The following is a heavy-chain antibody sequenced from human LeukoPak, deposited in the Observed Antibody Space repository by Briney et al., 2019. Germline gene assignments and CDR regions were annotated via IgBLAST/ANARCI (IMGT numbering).Heavy chain of an antibody. D-gene: IGHD5-18*01. V-gene: IGHV1-69*04. CDR3: ARDQGDNSYGYYAIWYAFDV. CDR1: GGTFNNYA. J-gene: IGHJ3*01. CDR2: IVPILGIA. Sequence: SVKVSFKASGGTFNNYAISWVRQAPGQGLEWMGRIVPILGIANYAQEFQGRLIITADKATSSAYMELSSLRSEDTAVYYCARDQGDNSYGYYAIWYAFDVWGQGTMVTVSS.